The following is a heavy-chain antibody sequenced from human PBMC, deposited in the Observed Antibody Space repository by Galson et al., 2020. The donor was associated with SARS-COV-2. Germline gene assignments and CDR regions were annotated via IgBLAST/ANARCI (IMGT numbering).Heavy chain of an antibody. Sequence: SQTLSLTCAVYGGSFSGYSWNWIRQSPEKGLEWIGEINHGGSTKYNSSLKSRVTISVDTSKNQFSLKLSSVTAADTAVYYCARDSGHSSGWGAYYYYGMDVWGQGTTVTVSS. V-gene: IGHV4-34*01. J-gene: IGHJ6*02. CDR2: INHGGST. CDR3: ARDSGHSSGWGAYYYYGMDV. D-gene: IGHD6-19*01. CDR1: GGSFSGYS.